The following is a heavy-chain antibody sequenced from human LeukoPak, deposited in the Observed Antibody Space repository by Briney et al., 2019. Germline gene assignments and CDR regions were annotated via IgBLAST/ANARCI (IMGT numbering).Heavy chain of an antibody. CDR3: ARGYARLSDSY. J-gene: IGHJ4*02. CDR1: GFTFSDYY. V-gene: IGHV3-7*03. CDR2: IKQDGSEK. Sequence: PGGSLRLSCAASGFTFSDYYMSWIRQAPGKGLEWVANIKQDGSEKYYVDSVKGRFTISRDNAKNSLYLQMNSLRAEDTAVYYCARGYARLSDSYWGQGTLVTVSS. D-gene: IGHD5/OR15-5a*01.